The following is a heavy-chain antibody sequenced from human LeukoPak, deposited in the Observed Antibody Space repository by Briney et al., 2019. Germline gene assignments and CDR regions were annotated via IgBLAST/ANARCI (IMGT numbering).Heavy chain of an antibody. J-gene: IGHJ4*02. D-gene: IGHD2-21*02. V-gene: IGHV1-2*02. CDR3: AIPPCSDGYCFFDY. CDR1: GYTFTNYY. CDR2: INPNTGGT. Sequence: ASVKVSCKASGYTFTNYYMHWVRQAPGQGPEWMRWINPNTGGTKYAQKFQGRVTMTRDTSISTAYMELSRLTSGDTAVYYCAIPPCSDGYCFFDYWGQGTLVTVSS.